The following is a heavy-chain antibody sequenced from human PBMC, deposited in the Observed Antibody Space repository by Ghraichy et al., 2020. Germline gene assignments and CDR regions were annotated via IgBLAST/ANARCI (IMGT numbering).Heavy chain of an antibody. CDR2: IYPSGST. D-gene: IGHD3-9*01. CDR1: GGSISSGSFY. Sequence: SETLSLTCSVSGGSISSGSFYWSWIRQPAGKGLEWIGRIYPSGSTNYNPSLKSRVTISLDTSKNQFSLKLSSVTAADTAVYYCARDAALLSANYDIFRADGFDIWGQGTMVTVSS. J-gene: IGHJ3*02. V-gene: IGHV4-61*02. CDR3: ARDAALLSANYDIFRADGFDI.